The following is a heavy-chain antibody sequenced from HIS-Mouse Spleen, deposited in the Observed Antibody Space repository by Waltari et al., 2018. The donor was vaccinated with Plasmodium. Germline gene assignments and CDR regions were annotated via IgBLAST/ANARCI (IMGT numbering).Heavy chain of an antibody. V-gene: IGHV3-53*02. CDR2: CYTGAST. J-gene: IGHJ4*02. Sequence: EVQMVETGGGLIQPGGSLRLSCAAAGFTVSSNYMSWVSQAPGKGMDGGTLCYTGASTSNAAPGTGRYTHARDKDNSTPSLQVGSRWAGDPAVYSCRGGAVGVGVIWYYFDYWGQGTLVTVSS. D-gene: IGHD2-21*01. CDR1: GFTVSSNY. CDR3: RGGAVGVGVIWYYFDY.